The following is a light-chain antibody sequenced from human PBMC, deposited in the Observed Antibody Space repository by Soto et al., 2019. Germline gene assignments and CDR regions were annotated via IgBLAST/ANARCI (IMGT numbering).Light chain of an antibody. CDR3: QQLNSYPPT. CDR2: AAS. J-gene: IGKJ4*01. V-gene: IGKV1-9*01. Sequence: DIQLTQSPSFLSASVGDRVTITCRASQGISSYLAWYQQKPGKAPKLLIYAASTLQSGVPSRFSGSGSGTEFTLTISSLQPEDFATYYCQQLNSYPPTFGGGPKVEIK. CDR1: QGISSY.